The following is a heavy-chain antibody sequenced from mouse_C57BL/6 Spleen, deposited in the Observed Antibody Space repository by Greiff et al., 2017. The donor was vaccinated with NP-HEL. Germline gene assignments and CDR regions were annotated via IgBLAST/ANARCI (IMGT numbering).Heavy chain of an antibody. D-gene: IGHD3-2*02. V-gene: IGHV2-2*01. J-gene: IGHJ3*01. CDR2: IWSGGST. Sequence: QVQLQQSGPGLVQPSQILSITCTVSGFSLTSYGVHWVRQSPGKGLEWLGVIWSGGSTDYNAAFISRLSISKDNSKSQVFFKMNSLQADDTAIYYCARNWDSSGPWFAYWGQGTLVTVSA. CDR1: GFSLTSYG. CDR3: ARNWDSSGPWFAY.